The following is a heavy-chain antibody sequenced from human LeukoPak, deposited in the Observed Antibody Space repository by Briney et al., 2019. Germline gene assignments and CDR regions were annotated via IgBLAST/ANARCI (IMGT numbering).Heavy chain of an antibody. Sequence: PGGSLRLSCAASGFTFDDYGMSWLRQAPGEGLEWVSAIGGDATYYAYYADSVKGRFTISRDNSKNMLYLQLNSLRAEDTAVYYCAKEAIGYSFSESWGQGTLVTVSS. CDR3: AKEAIGYSFSES. CDR2: IGGDATYYA. V-gene: IGHV3-23*01. D-gene: IGHD1-26*01. J-gene: IGHJ4*02. CDR1: GFTFDDYG.